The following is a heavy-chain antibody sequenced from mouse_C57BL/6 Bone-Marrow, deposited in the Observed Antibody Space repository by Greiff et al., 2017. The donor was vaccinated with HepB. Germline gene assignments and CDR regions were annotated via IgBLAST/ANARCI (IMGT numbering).Heavy chain of an antibody. D-gene: IGHD1-1*01. J-gene: IGHJ3*01. Sequence: VQLQQSGAELVRPGASVKLSCTASGFNIKDDYMHWVKQRPEQGLEWIGWIDPENGDTEYASKFQGKATITADTSSNTAYLQLSSLTSEETAVYYCTTRSYYLSFAYWGQGTLVTVSA. CDR3: TTRSYYLSFAY. V-gene: IGHV14-4*01. CDR1: GFNIKDDY. CDR2: IDPENGDT.